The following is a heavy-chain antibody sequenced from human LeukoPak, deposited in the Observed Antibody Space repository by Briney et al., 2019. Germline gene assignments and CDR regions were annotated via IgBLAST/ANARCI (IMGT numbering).Heavy chain of an antibody. V-gene: IGHV3-9*01. D-gene: IGHD3-10*01. CDR2: ISWNSGSM. CDR3: AKDMAYGSGTHYYYGMDV. CDR1: GFTFDDYA. Sequence: GGSLRLSCAASGFTFDDYAMHWVRQAPGKGLEWVSGISWNSGSMGYADSVKGRFTISRDNAKNSLYLQMNSLRAEDTAFYYCAKDMAYGSGTHYYYGMDVWGQGTTVTVS. J-gene: IGHJ6*02.